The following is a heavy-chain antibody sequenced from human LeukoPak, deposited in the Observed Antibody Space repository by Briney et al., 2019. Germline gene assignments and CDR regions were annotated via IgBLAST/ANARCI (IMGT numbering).Heavy chain of an antibody. J-gene: IGHJ5*02. Sequence: ASVKVSCKASGYTFTGYYMHWVRQAPGQGLEWMGWINPNSGGTNYAQKFQGRVTMTRDTSISTAYMELGRLRSDDTAVYYCARVGYCSGGSCYSGWFDPWGQGTLVTVSS. CDR1: GYTFTGYY. CDR2: INPNSGGT. D-gene: IGHD2-15*01. V-gene: IGHV1-2*02. CDR3: ARVGYCSGGSCYSGWFDP.